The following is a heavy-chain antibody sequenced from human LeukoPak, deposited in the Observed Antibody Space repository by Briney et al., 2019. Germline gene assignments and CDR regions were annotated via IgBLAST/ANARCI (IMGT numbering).Heavy chain of an antibody. J-gene: IGHJ5*02. CDR2: INSDGSTT. CDR1: GFTFSSSW. Sequence: GGSLRLSCAASGFTFSSSWMHWVRQAPGKGPVWVSRINSDGSTTSYADSVKGRFTISRDNAKNTLYLQMNSLRAEDTALYYCARVDNWNGWFDPWGQGTLVTVSS. D-gene: IGHD1-1*01. V-gene: IGHV3-74*01. CDR3: ARVDNWNGWFDP.